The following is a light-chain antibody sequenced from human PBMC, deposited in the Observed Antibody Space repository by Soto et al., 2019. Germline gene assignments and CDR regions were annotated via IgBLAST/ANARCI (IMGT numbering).Light chain of an antibody. V-gene: IGKV3-11*01. Sequence: EMVLTKSPATLSLSPGERATLSCRASQSVSSYLAWYQQKPGQAPRLLIYDASNRATGIPARFSGSGSGTDFTLTSSSREPEEVAVYYCQQRSNWPHTFGQGTKLEIK. CDR2: DAS. J-gene: IGKJ2*01. CDR1: QSVSSY. CDR3: QQRSNWPHT.